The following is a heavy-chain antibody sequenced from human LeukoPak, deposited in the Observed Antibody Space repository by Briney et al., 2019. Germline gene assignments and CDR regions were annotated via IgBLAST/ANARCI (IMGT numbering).Heavy chain of an antibody. CDR3: ATDLSGYYDRSFDY. J-gene: IGHJ4*02. V-gene: IGHV1-24*01. Sequence: ASVKVSCEVSGYTVTEAAIHWVRQAPGKGLEWVGGFDPEDGEILYAQKFKGRVTMTEDTSTDTAYMELISLRSEDTAVYYCATDLSGYYDRSFDYWGQGTLVTVSS. CDR2: FDPEDGEI. D-gene: IGHD3-9*01. CDR1: GYTVTEAA.